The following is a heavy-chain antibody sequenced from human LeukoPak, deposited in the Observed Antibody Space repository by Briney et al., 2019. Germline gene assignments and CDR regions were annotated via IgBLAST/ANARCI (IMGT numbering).Heavy chain of an antibody. CDR2: MSGSGGST. D-gene: IGHD3-22*01. CDR3: AKGGGSVYNPLEY. Sequence: PGGSLRLSCAASGFTFSNYDMSWVRQAPGKGLEWVSVMSGSGGSTYYADSVKGRFTISRDNSKNTLYLQMNSLRAEDTAVYYCAKGGGSVYNPLEYWGQGNLVTVSS. V-gene: IGHV3-23*01. J-gene: IGHJ4*02. CDR1: GFTFSNYD.